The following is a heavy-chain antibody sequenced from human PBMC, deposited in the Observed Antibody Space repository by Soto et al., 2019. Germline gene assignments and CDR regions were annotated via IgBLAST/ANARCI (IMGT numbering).Heavy chain of an antibody. Sequence: GASVKASCKASGYTFSSYAMHWVRQAPGQRLEWMGWINAGYGNTKSSQKFQDRVTISRDTSASTAYMELTSLRSEDTAVYYCARDTGDGTFDFWGQRTLVTVSS. V-gene: IGHV1-3*01. D-gene: IGHD7-27*01. CDR2: INAGYGNT. CDR1: GYTFSSYA. J-gene: IGHJ4*02. CDR3: ARDTGDGTFDF.